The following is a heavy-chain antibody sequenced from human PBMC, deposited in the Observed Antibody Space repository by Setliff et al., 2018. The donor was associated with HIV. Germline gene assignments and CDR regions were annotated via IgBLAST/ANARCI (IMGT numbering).Heavy chain of an antibody. CDR1: GFTFTSSA. Sequence: SVNVSCKASGFTFTSSAMQWVRQARGQRLEWIGWIVVGSGNTNYAQKFQERVTITRDMSTSTAYMELSSLRSEDTAVYYCAANYYDSSGFEVDAFDIWGQGTMVTVSS. V-gene: IGHV1-58*02. J-gene: IGHJ3*02. D-gene: IGHD3-22*01. CDR2: IVVGSGNT. CDR3: AANYYDSSGFEVDAFDI.